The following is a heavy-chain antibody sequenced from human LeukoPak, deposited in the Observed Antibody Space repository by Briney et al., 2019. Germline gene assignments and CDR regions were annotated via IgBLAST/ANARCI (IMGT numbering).Heavy chain of an antibody. Sequence: ASVKVSCKASGGTFSSYTISWVRQAPGQGLEWMGRIIPILGIANYAQKFQGRVTITADKSKSTAYMALSSLRSEHTAVYYCASIAVAGTRNFDYWGQGTLVTVSS. CDR2: IIPILGIA. J-gene: IGHJ4*02. CDR1: GGTFSSYT. D-gene: IGHD6-19*01. V-gene: IGHV1-69*02. CDR3: ASIAVAGTRNFDY.